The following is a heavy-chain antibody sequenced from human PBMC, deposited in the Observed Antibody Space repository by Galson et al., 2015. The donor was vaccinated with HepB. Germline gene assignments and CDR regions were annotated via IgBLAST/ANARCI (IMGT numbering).Heavy chain of an antibody. J-gene: IGHJ1*01. CDR2: IKKDGSER. V-gene: IGHV3-7*01. CDR1: GFTFSSYW. Sequence: SLRLSCAASGFTFSSYWMTWVRQAPGKGLEWVANIKKDGSERYYVASVEGRFTISRDNAKNSLFLQMNSLRVEDTAVYYCARDSEGINFWSGYSHWGQGALVTVSS. CDR3: ARDSEGINFWSGYSH. D-gene: IGHD3-3*01.